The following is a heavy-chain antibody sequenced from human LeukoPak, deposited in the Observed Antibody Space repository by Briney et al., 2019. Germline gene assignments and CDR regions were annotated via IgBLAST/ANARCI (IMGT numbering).Heavy chain of an antibody. Sequence: GGSLRLACTASGFMFSSYGMHWVRQAPGKGLDWMAYIQHDGSGQFYADSVKGRFTISRDNSKNTVYLQMNSLRVEDTALYYCAKFDTVMVNHDAFDIWGLGTMVTVSS. D-gene: IGHD5-18*01. J-gene: IGHJ3*02. V-gene: IGHV3-30*02. CDR3: AKFDTVMVNHDAFDI. CDR2: IQHDGSGQ. CDR1: GFMFSSYG.